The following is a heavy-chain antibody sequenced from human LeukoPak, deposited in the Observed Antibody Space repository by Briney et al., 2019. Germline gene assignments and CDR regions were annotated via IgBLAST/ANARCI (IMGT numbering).Heavy chain of an antibody. Sequence: PGGSLRLSCAASGFTVSSNYMSWVRQAPGKGLEWVSVVYSGGSTYYADSVKGRFTISRDNSKNTLYLQMNSLRAEDTAVYYCARDGSIAVAGTEGEYYYYGMDVWGQGTTVTVSS. CDR2: VYSGGST. CDR1: GFTVSSNY. J-gene: IGHJ6*02. V-gene: IGHV3-66*01. CDR3: ARDGSIAVAGTEGEYYYYGMDV. D-gene: IGHD6-19*01.